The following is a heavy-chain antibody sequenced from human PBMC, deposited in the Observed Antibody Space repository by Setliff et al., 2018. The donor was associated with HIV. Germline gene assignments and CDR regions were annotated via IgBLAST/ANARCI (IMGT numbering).Heavy chain of an antibody. D-gene: IGHD6-13*01. J-gene: IGHJ5*02. V-gene: IGHV4-38-2*01. CDR3: ARGLGIAAAGSRRQDNWFDP. CDR1: GYSISSGYY. Sequence: PSETLSLTCAVSGYSISSGYYWGWIRQPPGKGLEWIGSIYHSGSTYYNPSLKSRVTISVDKSKNQFSLKLSSVTAADTAVYYCARGLGIAAAGSRRQDNWFDPWGQGTLVTVSS. CDR2: IYHSGST.